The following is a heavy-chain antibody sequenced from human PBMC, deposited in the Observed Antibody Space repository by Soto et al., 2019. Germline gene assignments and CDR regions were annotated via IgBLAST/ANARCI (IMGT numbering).Heavy chain of an antibody. D-gene: IGHD3-9*01. V-gene: IGHV1-8*02. CDR3: ARVYYDILTGYPLNHWFDP. Sequence: ASVKVSCKASGYTFNNYDIHWVRQAPGHGLEWMGWMNPNSGNTGYAQNFRGRVTMTQNTAIGTAYMELSSLRSEDTAVYYCARVYYDILTGYPLNHWFDPWGQGTLVTVSS. J-gene: IGHJ5*02. CDR2: MNPNSGNT. CDR1: GYTFNNYD.